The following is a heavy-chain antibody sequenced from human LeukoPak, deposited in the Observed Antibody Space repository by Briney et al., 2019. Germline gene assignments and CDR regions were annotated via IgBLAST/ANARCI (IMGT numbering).Heavy chain of an antibody. V-gene: IGHV1-18*01. J-gene: IGHJ4*02. CDR1: GYTFTSYG. D-gene: IGHD3-10*01. CDR3: ARVRMVRGAEPRDLDY. Sequence: ASVKVSCKASGYTFTSYGISWVRQAPGQGLEWMGWISAYNGNTNYAQKLQGRVTMTTDTSTSTAYMELRSLRSDDTAVYYCARVRMVRGAEPRDLDYWGQGTLVTVSS. CDR2: ISAYNGNT.